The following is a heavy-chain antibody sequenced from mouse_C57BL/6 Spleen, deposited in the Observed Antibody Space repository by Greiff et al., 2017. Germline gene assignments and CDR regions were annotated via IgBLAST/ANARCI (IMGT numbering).Heavy chain of an antibody. V-gene: IGHV1-76*01. J-gene: IGHJ4*01. Sequence: QVQLKESGAELVRPGASVKLSCKASGYTFTDYYINWVKQRPGQGLEWIARIYPGSGNTYYNEKFKGKATLTAEKSSSTAYMQLSSLTSEDSAVYFCARPYYAMDYWGQGTSVTVSS. CDR2: IYPGSGNT. CDR1: GYTFTDYY. CDR3: ARPYYAMDY.